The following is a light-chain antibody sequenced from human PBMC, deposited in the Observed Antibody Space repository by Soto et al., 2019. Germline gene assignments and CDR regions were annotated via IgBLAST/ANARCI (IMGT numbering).Light chain of an antibody. Sequence: QSALTQPASVSASPGQSITISCTGTSSDVGSYNLVSWYQHHPGKAPKLMIYDVSSRPPGVSNRFSGSKSGNTASLTISGLQAEDEADYCCASYTSSNTLLFGGGTQLTVL. CDR1: SSDVGSYNL. CDR3: ASYTSSNTLL. CDR2: DVS. V-gene: IGLV2-14*02. J-gene: IGLJ2*01.